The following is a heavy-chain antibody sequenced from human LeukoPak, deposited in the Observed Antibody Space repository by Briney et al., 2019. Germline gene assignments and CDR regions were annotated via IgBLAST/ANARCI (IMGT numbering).Heavy chain of an antibody. CDR2: INHSGST. Sequence: SETLSLTCAGYGGSFSGYYWSWIRQPPGKGLEWIGEINHSGSTNYNPSLKSRVTISVDTSKNQFSLKLSSVTAADTAVYYCARARYYDSSGYYYLWGQGTLVTVSS. CDR1: GGSFSGYY. J-gene: IGHJ4*02. D-gene: IGHD3-22*01. CDR3: ARARYYDSSGYYYL. V-gene: IGHV4-34*01.